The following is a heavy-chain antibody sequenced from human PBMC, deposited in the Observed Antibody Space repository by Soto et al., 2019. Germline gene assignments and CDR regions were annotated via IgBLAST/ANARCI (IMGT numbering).Heavy chain of an antibody. V-gene: IGHV4-59*01. CDR2: IYYSGST. Sequence: SETLSLTCTVSGGSISRYYWSWIRQPPGKGLEWIGYIYYSGSTNYNPSLKSRVTISVDTSKNQFSLKLSSVTAADTAVYYCARDSSGYSSSWYRAYYYYGMDVWGQGTTVTVSS. CDR3: ARDSSGYSSSWYRAYYYYGMDV. D-gene: IGHD6-13*01. J-gene: IGHJ6*02. CDR1: GGSISRYY.